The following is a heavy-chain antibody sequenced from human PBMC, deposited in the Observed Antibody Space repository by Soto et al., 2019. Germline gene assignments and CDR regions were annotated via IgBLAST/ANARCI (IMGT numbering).Heavy chain of an antibody. CDR2: ISGKNGNT. V-gene: IGHV1-18*04. J-gene: IGHJ6*02. D-gene: IGHD2-15*01. CDR3: ARVSSSIVVFPDYGMDV. CDR1: GYTFISHG. Sequence: QVQLVQSGVEVKKPGASVKVSCKASGYTFISHGISWVRQAPGQGLEWMGWISGKNGNTNYAQKPQGRDTLTTDTSTSTAYMELRSLRSDDTAVYYCARVSSSIVVFPDYGMDVWGQGTTVTVSS.